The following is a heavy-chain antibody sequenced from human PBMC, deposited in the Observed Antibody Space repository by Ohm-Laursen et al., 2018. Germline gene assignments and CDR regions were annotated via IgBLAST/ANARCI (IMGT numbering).Heavy chain of an antibody. D-gene: IGHD6-19*01. CDR2: INHSGST. CDR1: GGSFSGYY. V-gene: IGHV4-34*01. J-gene: IGHJ6*02. Sequence: GTLSLTCAVYGGSFSGYYWSWIRQPPGKGLEWIGEINHSGSTNYNPSLKSRVTISVDTSKNQFSLKLSSVTAADTAVYYCARGELYSSGWFRFWGQGTTVTVSS. CDR3: ARGELYSSGWFRF.